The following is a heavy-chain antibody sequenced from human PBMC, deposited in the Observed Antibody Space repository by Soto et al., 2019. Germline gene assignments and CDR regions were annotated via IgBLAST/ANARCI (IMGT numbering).Heavy chain of an antibody. CDR3: VKFRGRAYHYYDMDV. Sequence: DVQLLESGGGLAQRGGSLRLSCAASGVSFSTYGMTWVRQAPGKGLEWVSYGGSGGSTYYADSVKGRFTISRDNSKNTLYLQMNSLRAEDTAVYYCVKFRGRAYHYYDMDVWGNGTTVTVSS. CDR1: GVSFSTYG. D-gene: IGHD3-16*01. J-gene: IGHJ6*03. CDR2: GGSGGST. V-gene: IGHV3-23*01.